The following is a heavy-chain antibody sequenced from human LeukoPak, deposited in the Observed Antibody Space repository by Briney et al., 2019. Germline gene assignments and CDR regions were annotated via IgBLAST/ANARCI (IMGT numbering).Heavy chain of an antibody. Sequence: GGSLRLSCAASGFTFSSYWMSWVRQAPGMGLEWVANINQDGSDKYYADSVKGRFTISRDNAKSSLYLQMNSLRAEDTAVYYCAREGYCGGTRCYPAYFDSWGQGTLVTVSS. V-gene: IGHV3-7*01. CDR2: INQDGSDK. D-gene: IGHD2-2*01. CDR1: GFTFSSYW. J-gene: IGHJ4*02. CDR3: AREGYCGGTRCYPAYFDS.